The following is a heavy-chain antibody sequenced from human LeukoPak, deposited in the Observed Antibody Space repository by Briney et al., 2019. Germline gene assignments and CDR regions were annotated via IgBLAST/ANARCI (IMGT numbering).Heavy chain of an antibody. CDR2: ISAYAGKP. CDR3: ARDLGNRVATTPDH. D-gene: IGHD5-12*01. CDR1: GYTFTSYG. Sequence: ASVKVSCKAYGYTFTSYGTTWGRQAPGQGPEWMGWISAYAGKPEYAQKFQGRVTMTTGTSTNTAYMELRSLGSDDTAVYYCARDLGNRVATTPDHWGQGTLVTVSS. V-gene: IGHV1-18*01. J-gene: IGHJ4*02.